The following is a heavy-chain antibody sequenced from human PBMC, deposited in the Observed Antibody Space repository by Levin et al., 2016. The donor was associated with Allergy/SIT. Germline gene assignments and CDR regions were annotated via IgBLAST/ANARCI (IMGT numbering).Heavy chain of an antibody. CDR2: INPSGGST. D-gene: IGHD6-13*01. CDR3: ARGGLQQLVRD. J-gene: IGHJ4*02. V-gene: IGHV1-46*01. Sequence: WVRQAPGQGLEWMGIINPSGGSTSYAQKFQGRVTMTRDTSTSTVYMELSSLRSEDTAVYYCARGGLQQLVRDWGQGTLVTVSS.